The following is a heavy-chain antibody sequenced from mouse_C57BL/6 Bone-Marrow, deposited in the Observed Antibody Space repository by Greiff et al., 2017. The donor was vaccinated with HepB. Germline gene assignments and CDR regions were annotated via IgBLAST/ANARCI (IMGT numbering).Heavy chain of an antibody. D-gene: IGHD2-5*01. CDR3: ARKGLYYSSYEEVFYYAMDY. V-gene: IGHV1-50*01. Sequence: QVQLQQPGAELVKPGASVKLSCKASGYTFTSYWMQWVKQRPGQGLEWIGEIDPSDSYTNYNQKFKGKATLTVDTSSSTAYMQLSSLTSEDSAVYYCARKGLYYSSYEEVFYYAMDYWGQGTSVTVSS. CDR1: GYTFTSYW. J-gene: IGHJ4*01. CDR2: IDPSDSYT.